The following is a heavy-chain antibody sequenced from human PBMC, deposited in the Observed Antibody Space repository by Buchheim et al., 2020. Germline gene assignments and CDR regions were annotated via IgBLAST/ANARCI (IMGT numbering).Heavy chain of an antibody. CDR2: INHSGNT. CDR3: ARNSYYYGSGSYYRCPYYCGMDV. D-gene: IGHD3-10*01. V-gene: IGHV4-34*01. J-gene: IGHJ6*02. Sequence: QVQLQQWGAGLLKPSETLSLTCAVYGGSFSGYYWSWIRQPQGKGLEWIGEINHSGNTNYNPSLKSLVTIPVDTYKNQFSPKLSSVTAADTAVYYCARNSYYYGSGSYYRCPYYCGMDVWGQGTT. CDR1: GGSFSGYY.